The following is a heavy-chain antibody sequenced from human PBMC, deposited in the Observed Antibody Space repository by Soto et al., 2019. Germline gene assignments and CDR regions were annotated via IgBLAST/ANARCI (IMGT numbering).Heavy chain of an antibody. J-gene: IGHJ6*03. CDR1: GGTFSSYT. CDR3: ARGGRYCSSTSCLYYYYYYMDV. Sequence: ASVKVSCKASGGTFSSYTISWVRQAPGQGLEWMGRIIPILGIANYAQKFQGRVTITADKSTSTAYMELSSLRSEDTAVYYCARGGRYCSSTSCLYYYYYYMDVWGKGTTVTVSS. V-gene: IGHV1-69*02. CDR2: IIPILGIA. D-gene: IGHD2-2*01.